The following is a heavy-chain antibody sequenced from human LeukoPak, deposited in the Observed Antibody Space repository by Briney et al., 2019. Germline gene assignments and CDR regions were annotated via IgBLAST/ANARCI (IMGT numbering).Heavy chain of an antibody. Sequence: GGSPRLSCAASGISFSDYSMSWVRQAPGKGLEWVSSITSSSSHIYYADSVKGRFAISRDNAKNSVYLQMNSLRVEDTAVYYCARDEYYYGSGSYYKVTNWFDSWGQGTLVTVSS. D-gene: IGHD3-10*01. CDR2: ITSSSSHI. CDR1: GISFSDYS. J-gene: IGHJ5*01. CDR3: ARDEYYYGSGSYYKVTNWFDS. V-gene: IGHV3-21*01.